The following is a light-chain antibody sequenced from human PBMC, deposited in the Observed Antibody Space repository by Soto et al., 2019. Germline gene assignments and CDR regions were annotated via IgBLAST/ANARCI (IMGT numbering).Light chain of an antibody. CDR2: DAS. CDR1: QSVSSY. Sequence: EIVLTQSPATLSLSPGERATLSCRASQSVSSYLAWYQQKPGQAPRLLIYDASNMATGIPARFSGSGCGTDSTLAISSPEPVDFAGYYGQQRSYWAPYTFGQRTMLEIK. CDR3: QQRSYWAPYT. V-gene: IGKV3-11*01. J-gene: IGKJ2*01.